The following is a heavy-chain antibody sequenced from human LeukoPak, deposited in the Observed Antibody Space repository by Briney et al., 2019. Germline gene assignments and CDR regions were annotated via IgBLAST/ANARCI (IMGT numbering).Heavy chain of an antibody. Sequence: GGSLRLSCAASGFTFSTYWMHWVRQAPGEGLVWVSRIKSDGSDTSYADSVKGRFTISRDNAKNSLYLQMNSLRAEDTAVYYCARGKSVAGTMVGYYYYGMDVWGQGTTVTVSS. CDR3: ARGKSVAGTMVGYYYYGMDV. D-gene: IGHD6-19*01. CDR1: GFTFSTYW. V-gene: IGHV3-74*01. CDR2: IKSDGSDT. J-gene: IGHJ6*02.